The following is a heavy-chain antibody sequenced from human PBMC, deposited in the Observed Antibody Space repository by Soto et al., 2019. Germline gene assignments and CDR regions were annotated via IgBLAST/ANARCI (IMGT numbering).Heavy chain of an antibody. Sequence: PSETLSLTCTVSGGSISSYYWSWIRQPPGKGLEWIGYIYYSGSTNYNPSLKSRVTISVDTSKNQFSLKLSSVTAADTAVYYCARSRYYYDSSSYNDYWGQGTLVTVSS. V-gene: IGHV4-59*01. CDR3: ARSRYYYDSSSYNDY. CDR2: IYYSGST. J-gene: IGHJ4*02. D-gene: IGHD3-22*01. CDR1: GGSISSYY.